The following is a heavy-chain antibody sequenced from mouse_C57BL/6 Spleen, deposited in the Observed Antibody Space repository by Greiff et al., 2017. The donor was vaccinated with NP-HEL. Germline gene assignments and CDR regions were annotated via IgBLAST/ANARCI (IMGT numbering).Heavy chain of an antibody. V-gene: IGHV6-3*01. D-gene: IGHD2-3*01. Sequence: DVKLQESGGGLVQPGGSMTLSCVASGFTFSNYWMNWVRQSPEKGLEWVAQIRLKSDNYATHYAESVKGRFTISRDDSNSSVYLQMNNLRAEDTGIYYCTGIPLDEYWYFDVWGTGTTVTVSS. CDR3: TGIPLDEYWYFDV. CDR1: GFTFSNYW. J-gene: IGHJ1*03. CDR2: IRLKSDNYAT.